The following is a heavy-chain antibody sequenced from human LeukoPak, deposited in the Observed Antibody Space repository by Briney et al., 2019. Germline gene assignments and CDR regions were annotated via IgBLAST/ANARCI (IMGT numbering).Heavy chain of an antibody. CDR3: ARVSNYYDSSGYLYYFDY. D-gene: IGHD3-22*01. J-gene: IGHJ4*02. V-gene: IGHV3-11*04. CDR1: GFTFSDYY. Sequence: GGSLRLSCAASGFTFSDYYMSWIRQASGKGLEWVSYISSSGSTIYYADSVKGRFTISRDNAKNSLYLQMNSLRAEDTAVYYCARVSNYYDSSGYLYYFDYWGQGTLVTVSS. CDR2: ISSSGSTI.